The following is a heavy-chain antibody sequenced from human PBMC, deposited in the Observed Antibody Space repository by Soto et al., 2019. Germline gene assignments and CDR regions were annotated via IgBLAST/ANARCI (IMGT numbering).Heavy chain of an antibody. J-gene: IGHJ6*02. D-gene: IGHD6-13*01. CDR3: ARDPYSSSWSANYYYGMDV. Sequence: EASVKVSCKASGGTFSSYAISWVRQAPGQGLEWMGGIIPIFGTANYAQKFQGRVTITADESTSTAYMELSSLRSEDTAVYYCARDPYSSSWSANYYYGMDVWGQGTTVTVSS. CDR1: GGTFSSYA. V-gene: IGHV1-69*13. CDR2: IIPIFGTA.